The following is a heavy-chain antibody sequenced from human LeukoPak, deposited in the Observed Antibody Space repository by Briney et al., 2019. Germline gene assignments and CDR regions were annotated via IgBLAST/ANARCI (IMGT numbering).Heavy chain of an antibody. D-gene: IGHD3-3*01. CDR3: AGMYYDFWSGPKLVINAFDI. J-gene: IGHJ3*02. Sequence: SETLSLTCTVSGGSISSYYWSWIRQPPGKGLEWIGEINHSGSTNYNPSLKSRVTISVDTSKNQFSLKLSSVTAADTAVYYCAGMYYDFWSGPKLVINAFDIWGQGTMVTVSS. CDR1: GGSISSYY. V-gene: IGHV4-34*01. CDR2: INHSGST.